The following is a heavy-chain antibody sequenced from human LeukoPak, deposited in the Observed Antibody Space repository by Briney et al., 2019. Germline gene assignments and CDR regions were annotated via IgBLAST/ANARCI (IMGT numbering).Heavy chain of an antibody. J-gene: IGHJ6*04. V-gene: IGHV3-74*01. CDR1: GFTFSSYW. D-gene: IGHD3-9*01. Sequence: KTGGSLRLSCAASGFTFSSYWLHWVRHAPGKGLVWVSRINSDESSTSYADSVKGRFTISRDNAKNTLYLQMNSLSAEDTAVYYCARGGVRYFNAMDVWGKGTTVTVSS. CDR3: ARGGVRYFNAMDV. CDR2: INSDESST.